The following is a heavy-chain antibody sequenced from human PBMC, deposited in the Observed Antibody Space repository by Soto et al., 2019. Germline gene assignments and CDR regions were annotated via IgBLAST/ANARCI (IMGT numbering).Heavy chain of an antibody. Sequence: GGSLRLSCAASGFTFSSYSMNWVRQAPGKGLEWVSYISSSSSTIYYADSVKGRFTISRDNAKNSLYLQMNSLRDEDTAVYYCARAGATGSYYYYYGMDVWGQGTTVTVSS. V-gene: IGHV3-48*02. CDR2: ISSSSSTI. J-gene: IGHJ6*02. CDR3: ARAGATGSYYYYYGMDV. D-gene: IGHD1-26*01. CDR1: GFTFSSYS.